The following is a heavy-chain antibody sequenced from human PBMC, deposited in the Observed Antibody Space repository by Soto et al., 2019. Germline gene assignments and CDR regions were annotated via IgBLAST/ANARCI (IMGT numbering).Heavy chain of an antibody. CDR3: ARLAGYSGYDWAY. CDR2: SYPGDSDT. Sequence: PGESLKISCKGSGYSFTSYWIGCLRQMPGKGLEGMGISYPGDSDTRYSPSFQGQVTISADKSISTAYLQWSSLKASDTAMYYCARLAGYSGYDWAYWGQGTMVTVSS. J-gene: IGHJ4*02. D-gene: IGHD5-12*01. CDR1: GYSFTSYW. V-gene: IGHV5-51*01.